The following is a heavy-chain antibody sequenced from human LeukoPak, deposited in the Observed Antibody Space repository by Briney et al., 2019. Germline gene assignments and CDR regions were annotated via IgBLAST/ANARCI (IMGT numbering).Heavy chain of an antibody. D-gene: IGHD3-10*02. J-gene: IGHJ4*02. CDR3: ASGYYVLFDY. Sequence: SVKVSCKASGGTVSSYTISWVRQAPGQGLEWMGRNIPILGIANYAQKFQGRVTITAEKSTGTAYMELSRLRSEYTAVYYYASGYYVLFDYWGQGTLATVSS. CDR1: GGTVSSYT. V-gene: IGHV1-69*02. CDR2: NIPILGIA.